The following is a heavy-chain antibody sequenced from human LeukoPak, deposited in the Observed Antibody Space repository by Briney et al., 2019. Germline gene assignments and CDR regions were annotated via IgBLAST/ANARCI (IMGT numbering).Heavy chain of an antibody. V-gene: IGHV4-39*01. D-gene: IGHD1-20*01. Sequence: PSETLSLTCTVSGGSISSGGYYWGWIRQPPGKGLEWIGTIYYIGSTYYNPSLKSRVTISVDTSKNQFSLKLTSVTAADTAVYYCARLFYNWNGADYWGQGTTVTVSS. J-gene: IGHJ4*03. CDR3: ARLFYNWNGADY. CDR1: GGSISSGGYY. CDR2: IYYIGST.